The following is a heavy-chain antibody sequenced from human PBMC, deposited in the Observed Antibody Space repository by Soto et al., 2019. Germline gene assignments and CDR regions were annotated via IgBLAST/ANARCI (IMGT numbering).Heavy chain of an antibody. Sequence: GGSLRLSCAASGFTFDDYTMHWVRQAPGKGLEWVSLISWDGGSTYYADSVKGRFTISRDNSKNSLYLQMNSLRTEDTALYYCAKDMGDDYSNDPYFDYWGQGTLVTVSS. CDR1: GFTFDDYT. V-gene: IGHV3-43*01. CDR3: AKDMGDDYSNDPYFDY. D-gene: IGHD4-4*01. J-gene: IGHJ4*02. CDR2: ISWDGGST.